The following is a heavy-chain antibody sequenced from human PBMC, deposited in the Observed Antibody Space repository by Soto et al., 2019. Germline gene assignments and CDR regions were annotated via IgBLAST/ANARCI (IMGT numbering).Heavy chain of an antibody. CDR1: GFSLSTSGVG. CDR3: AHKGYGDYPLDY. V-gene: IGHV2-5*02. J-gene: IGHJ4*02. D-gene: IGHD4-17*01. CDR2: IYWDDTK. Sequence: QITLKESGPTLVKPTQTLTLTCTFSGFSLSTSGVGVGWIRQPPGKALEWLAVIYWDDTKHYNPSLKSRRSITEDTAKNQVVLTTTNTDPVDTATYCCAHKGYGDYPLDYWGQGALVTVSS.